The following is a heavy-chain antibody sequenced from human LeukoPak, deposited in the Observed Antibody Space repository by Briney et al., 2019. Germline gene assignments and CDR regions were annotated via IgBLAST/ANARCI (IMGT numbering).Heavy chain of an antibody. CDR2: ISGSCCST. Sequence: GGSLRLSCAASGFTFSSYAMSWVRQAPAKGLEWVSAISGSCCSTYYADSVKGRFTISRDNSKNTLYLQMNSLRAEDTAVYYCAKDRMVRGVIWGQGTMVTVSS. CDR1: GFTFSSYA. J-gene: IGHJ3*02. D-gene: IGHD3-10*01. V-gene: IGHV3-23*01. CDR3: AKDRMVRGVI.